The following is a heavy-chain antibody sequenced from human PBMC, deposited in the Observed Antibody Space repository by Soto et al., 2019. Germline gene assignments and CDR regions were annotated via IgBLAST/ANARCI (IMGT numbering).Heavy chain of an antibody. CDR2: INAGNGNT. V-gene: IGHV1-3*01. J-gene: IGHJ6*02. CDR3: ARDTGPNGYNYYYFGMDV. CDR1: RYTFSTYG. D-gene: IGHD5-18*01. Sequence: GASVKVSCKASRYTFSTYGIHWVRQAPGQRLEWLGWINAGNGNTKYSQKFQGRVTITRDTSASTAYMELSSLRSEDTAVYYCARDTGPNGYNYYYFGMDVWGQGTTVTVSS.